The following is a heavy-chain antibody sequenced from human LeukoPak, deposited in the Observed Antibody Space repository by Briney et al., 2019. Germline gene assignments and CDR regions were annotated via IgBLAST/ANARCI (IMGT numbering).Heavy chain of an antibody. V-gene: IGHV1-69*05. D-gene: IGHD5-18*01. Sequence: ASVKVSCKVSGGTFSSYAISWVRQAPGQGLEWMGGIIPIFGTANYAQKFQGRVTITTDESTSTAYMELSSLRSEDTAVYYCARSRAGYSYGSANFDYWGQGTLVTVSS. CDR2: IIPIFGTA. CDR1: GGTFSSYA. J-gene: IGHJ4*02. CDR3: ARSRAGYSYGSANFDY.